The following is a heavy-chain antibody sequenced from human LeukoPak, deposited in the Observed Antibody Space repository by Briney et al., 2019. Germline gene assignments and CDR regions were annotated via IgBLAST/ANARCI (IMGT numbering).Heavy chain of an antibody. D-gene: IGHD4/OR15-4a*01. CDR3: ARRAGAYSHPYDY. CDR1: GFTFSSYS. V-gene: IGHV3-7*03. CDR2: IKRDGSAK. J-gene: IGHJ4*02. Sequence: PGGSLRLSCAASGFTFSSYSMNWVRQAPGKGLEWVANIKRDGSAKYYVDSVKGRFTISRDNAKNSLYLQMNSLRAEDTAVYYCARRAGAYSHPYDYWGQGTLVTVSS.